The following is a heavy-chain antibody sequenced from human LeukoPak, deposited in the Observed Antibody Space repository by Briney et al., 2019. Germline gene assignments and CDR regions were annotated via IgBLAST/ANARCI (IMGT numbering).Heavy chain of an antibody. CDR1: GCTISSSSYY. J-gene: IGHJ4*02. V-gene: IGHV4-39*06. Sequence: SSETLSLNCTVYGCTISSSSYYWGWIRQPPGKGLERNGNIYYSGSAYYNPSLMSRVTITVNRSKYQVLLRLSSVTAADTSVSFVAILRYDYVLGSYRKTSASFYFWGQGTLVTVLS. CDR2: IYYSGSA. CDR3: AILRYDYVLGSYRKTSASFYF. D-gene: IGHD3-16*02.